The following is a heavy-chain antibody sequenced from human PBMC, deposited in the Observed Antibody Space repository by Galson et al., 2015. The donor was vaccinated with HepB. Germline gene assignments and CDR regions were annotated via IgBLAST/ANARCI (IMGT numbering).Heavy chain of an antibody. V-gene: IGHV3-11*06. CDR3: ARDDLGALDS. Sequence: SLRLSCAAPGFSFSAYYISWIRQAPGKGLEWVSYISSKSTYTNYTDSVQGRFTISRDNSKNTLYLQMNSLRAEDTAVYYCARDDLGALDSWGQGSLVTVSS. CDR2: ISSKSTYT. CDR1: GFSFSAYY. D-gene: IGHD1-26*01. J-gene: IGHJ4*02.